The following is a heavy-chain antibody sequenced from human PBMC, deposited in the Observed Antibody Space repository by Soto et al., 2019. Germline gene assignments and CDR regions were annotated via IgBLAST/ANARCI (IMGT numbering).Heavy chain of an antibody. CDR1: DGSISGSSYY. J-gene: IGHJ6*03. Sequence: SETLSLTCTVSDGSISGSSYYWGWIRQPPGKGLEWIGSIYYSGSTYYNPSLKSRVTISVDTSKNQFSLKLSSVTAADTAVYYCASSEPLGYCSGGSCYSATHYYYMDVWGKGTTVTVSS. CDR2: IYYSGST. V-gene: IGHV4-39*01. D-gene: IGHD2-15*01. CDR3: ASSEPLGYCSGGSCYSATHYYYMDV.